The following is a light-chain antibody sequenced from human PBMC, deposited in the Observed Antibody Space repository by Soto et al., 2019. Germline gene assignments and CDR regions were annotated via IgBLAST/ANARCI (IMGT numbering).Light chain of an antibody. CDR2: GNS. CDR3: QSYDSSLSGYV. CDR1: SSNIGAGYD. V-gene: IGLV1-40*01. J-gene: IGLJ1*01. Sequence: QPPSVSGAPGQRVTISCTGSSSNIGAGYDVHWYQQLPGTAPKLLIYGNSNRPSGVPDRFSGSKSGTSASLAITGLQAEDEADYYCQSYDSSLSGYVFGTGTKVTVL.